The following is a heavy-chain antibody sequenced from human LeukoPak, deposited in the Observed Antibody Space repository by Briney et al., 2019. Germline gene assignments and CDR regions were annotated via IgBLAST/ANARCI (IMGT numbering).Heavy chain of an antibody. Sequence: TGGSLRLSCTASGFTFSNFAMSWVRQAPGKGLEWLSNLSGNGGGTSYADSVKGRFTISADKSISTAYLQWSSLKASDTAMYYCARLIVSGDTAMAPLDYWGQGTLVTVSS. CDR2: LSGNGGGT. CDR3: ARLIVSGDTAMAPLDY. V-gene: IGHV3-23*01. J-gene: IGHJ4*02. D-gene: IGHD5-18*01. CDR1: GFTFSNFA.